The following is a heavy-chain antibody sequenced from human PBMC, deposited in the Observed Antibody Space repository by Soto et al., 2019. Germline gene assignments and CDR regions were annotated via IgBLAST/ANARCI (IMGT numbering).Heavy chain of an antibody. Sequence: SGPTLVKPTQTLTLTCTFSGFSLSTSGMCVSWIRQPPGKALEWLARIDWDDDKYYSTSLKTRLTISKDTSKNQVVLTMTNMDPVDTATYYCARIRDTQGYYYYMDVWGKGTTVTVSS. CDR1: GFSLSTSGMC. CDR2: IDWDDDK. V-gene: IGHV2-70*11. CDR3: ARIRDTQGYYYYMDV. J-gene: IGHJ6*03.